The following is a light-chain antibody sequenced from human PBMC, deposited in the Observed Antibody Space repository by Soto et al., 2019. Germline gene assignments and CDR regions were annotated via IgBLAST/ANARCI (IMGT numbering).Light chain of an antibody. J-gene: IGKJ4*01. CDR1: QGIGNY. CDR3: QQYSSYPPT. CDR2: GAS. Sequence: DLPITHSPSSLSVSVRQGVTITCRASQGIGNYLAWFQKKPGKAPKSPIYGASTLHSGVPSKFSGSGSGTDFTLTITSLQPEDLASYYCQQYSSYPPTFGGGTKVDIK. V-gene: IGKV1-16*02.